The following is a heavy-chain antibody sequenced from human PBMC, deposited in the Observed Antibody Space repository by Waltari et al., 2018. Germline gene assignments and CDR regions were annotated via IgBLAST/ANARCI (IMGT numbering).Heavy chain of an antibody. CDR1: GFIFGSNG. J-gene: IGHJ3*02. D-gene: IGHD1-1*01. CDR3: ARGPVDGTKRGAFDI. V-gene: IGHV3-30*03. Sequence: QVQLVESGGTVVRPGKSLRLSCVGSGFIFGSNGMHWVRQAPGKGLEWVAGVSYAGRETYYGDSGKSRFTISRDNSNNTLHLQMTSLRDEDTAIFYCARGPVDGTKRGAFDIWGQGTMVTVSS. CDR2: VSYAGRET.